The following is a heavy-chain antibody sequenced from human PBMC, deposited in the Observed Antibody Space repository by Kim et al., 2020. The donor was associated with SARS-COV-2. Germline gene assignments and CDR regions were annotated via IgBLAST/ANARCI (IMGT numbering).Heavy chain of an antibody. Sequence: SETLSLTCTVSGGSVSSGGYYWSWIRQHPGKGLEWIGYIYYSGSTYYNPSLKSRVTISVDTSKNQFSLKLSSVTAADTAVYYCARVLLWFGELWGFDYWGQGTLFTVSS. CDR1: GGSVSSGGYY. J-gene: IGHJ4*02. D-gene: IGHD3-10*01. CDR3: ARVLLWFGELWGFDY. CDR2: IYYSGST. V-gene: IGHV4-31*03.